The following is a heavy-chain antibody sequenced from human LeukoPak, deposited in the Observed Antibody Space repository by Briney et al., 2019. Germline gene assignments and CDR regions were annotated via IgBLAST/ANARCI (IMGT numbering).Heavy chain of an antibody. D-gene: IGHD3-10*01. J-gene: IGHJ4*02. CDR1: GYTFTSYG. Sequence: GASVKVSCKASGYTFTSYGISWVRQAPGQGLEWMGWISAYNGNTNYAQKLQGRVTMTTDTSTSTAYMELRSLRSDDTAVYYCARWPQYGSGSYYNEQIDYWGQGTLVTVSS. V-gene: IGHV1-18*01. CDR2: ISAYNGNT. CDR3: ARWPQYGSGSYYNEQIDY.